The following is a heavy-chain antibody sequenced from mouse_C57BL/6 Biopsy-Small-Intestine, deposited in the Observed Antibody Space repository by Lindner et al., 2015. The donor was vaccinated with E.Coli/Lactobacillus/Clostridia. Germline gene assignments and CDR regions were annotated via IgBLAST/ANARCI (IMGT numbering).Heavy chain of an antibody. CDR2: INPSTGAT. V-gene: IGHV1-42*01. CDR1: GYSFTGYY. Sequence: VQLQESGPELVKPGASVKISCKASGYSFTGYYMNWVKQSPAKSLEWTGEINPSTGATTYNQKFKAKATLTVDRSSSTAHMQLKSLTSEDSAVYYCARSYYDNLDYWGQGTTLTVSS. D-gene: IGHD2-10*01. CDR3: ARSYYDNLDY. J-gene: IGHJ2*01.